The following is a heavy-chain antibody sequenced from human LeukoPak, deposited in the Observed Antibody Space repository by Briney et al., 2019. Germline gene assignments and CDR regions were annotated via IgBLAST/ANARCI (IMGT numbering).Heavy chain of an antibody. J-gene: IGHJ4*02. CDR2: TYYWSQWSN. Sequence: ASQTLSLTCAVSGDSVSANSRSWNWIRQSPSGGLEWPGRTYYWSQWSNDYAGSVRSRITINPDTSTNAFSLQLHSVTPEDTAVYYCARDSNSQDEWGPYDSWGPGILVTVSS. V-gene: IGHV6-1*01. CDR3: ARDSNSQDEWGPYDS. D-gene: IGHD1-26*01. CDR1: GDSVSANSRS.